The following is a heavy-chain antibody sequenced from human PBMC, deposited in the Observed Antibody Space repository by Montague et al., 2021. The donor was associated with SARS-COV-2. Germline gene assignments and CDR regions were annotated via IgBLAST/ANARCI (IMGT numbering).Heavy chain of an antibody. D-gene: IGHD6-19*01. V-gene: IGHV3-21*01. J-gene: IGHJ4*02. Sequence: SRRLSCAASGFPFSSYSMNWVRQAPGKGLEWVSSISSSSSYIYYADSVKGRFTISRDNAKNSLYLQMNSLRAEDTAVYYCARDSTYSSGWFFDYWGQGTLVTVSS. CDR3: ARDSTYSSGWFFDY. CDR1: GFPFSSYS. CDR2: ISSSSSYI.